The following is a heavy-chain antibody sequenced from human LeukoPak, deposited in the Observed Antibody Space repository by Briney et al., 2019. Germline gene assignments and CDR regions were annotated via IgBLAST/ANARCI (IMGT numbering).Heavy chain of an antibody. CDR2: IYSGGST. D-gene: IGHD6-13*01. CDR3: AKFGSSSSWIWESGFDY. V-gene: IGHV3-53*01. CDR1: GFTVSSNY. Sequence: PGGSLRLSCAASGFTVSSNYMSWVRQAPGKGLEWVSVIYSGGSTYYADSVKGRFTISRDNSKNTLYLQMNSLRAEDTAVYYCAKFGSSSSWIWESGFDYWGQGTLVTVSS. J-gene: IGHJ4*02.